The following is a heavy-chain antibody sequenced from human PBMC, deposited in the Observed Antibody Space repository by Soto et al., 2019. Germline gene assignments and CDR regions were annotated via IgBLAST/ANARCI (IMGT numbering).Heavy chain of an antibody. J-gene: IGHJ4*02. Sequence: GVSLRLSCVASGFTFSRSNMKWVRQAPGKGLEWVSSISDGSTYIYYADSVKGRFTVSRDNAKNSLYLQMDSLRVEDTAVYYCTRAYSSSFADWGQGTLVTVYS. CDR1: GFTFSRSN. CDR3: TRAYSSSFAD. V-gene: IGHV3-21*01. CDR2: ISDGSTYI. D-gene: IGHD2-2*01.